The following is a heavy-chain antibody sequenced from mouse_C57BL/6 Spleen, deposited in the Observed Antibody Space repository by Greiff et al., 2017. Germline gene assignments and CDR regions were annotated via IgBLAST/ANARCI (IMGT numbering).Heavy chain of an antibody. Sequence: VQLQQSGPELVKPGASVKIPCKASGYTFTDYNMDWVKQSHGKSLEWIGDINPNNGGTIYNQKFKGKATLTVDKSSSTAYMELRSLTSEDTAVYYCARRYYCGSSNDFDYWGQGTTLTVSS. V-gene: IGHV1-18*01. D-gene: IGHD1-1*01. CDR2: INPNNGGT. CDR1: GYTFTDYN. CDR3: ARRYYCGSSNDFDY. J-gene: IGHJ2*01.